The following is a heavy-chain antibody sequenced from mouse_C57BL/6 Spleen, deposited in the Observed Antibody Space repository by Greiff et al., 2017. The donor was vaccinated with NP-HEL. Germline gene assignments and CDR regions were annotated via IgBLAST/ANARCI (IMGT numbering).Heavy chain of an antibody. D-gene: IGHD1-1*01. CDR2: IWSDGST. CDR1: GFSLTSYG. Sequence: VHLVESGPGLVAPSQSLSITCTVSGFSLTSYGVHWVRQPPGKGLEWLVVIWSDGSTTYNSALKSRLSISKDNSKSKVIVKMNRLQTDYTAMDYCARQNYYGSSDAMDYWGQGTSVTVSS. J-gene: IGHJ4*01. CDR3: ARQNYYGSSDAMDY. V-gene: IGHV2-6-1*01.